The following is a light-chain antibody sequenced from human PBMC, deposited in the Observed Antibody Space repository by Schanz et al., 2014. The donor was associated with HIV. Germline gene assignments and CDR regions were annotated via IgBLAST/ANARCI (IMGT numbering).Light chain of an antibody. V-gene: IGLV2-8*01. CDR2: EVS. CDR3: AAWDDSLSGWV. Sequence: QSVLTQPPSASGSPGQSVTISCTGTSSDVGGYNYVSWYQQHPGKAPKLMIYEVSKRPSGVPDRFSDSKSGTSASLAISGLRSEDEADYYCAAWDDSLSGWVFGGGTKLTVL. J-gene: IGLJ3*02. CDR1: SSDVGGYNY.